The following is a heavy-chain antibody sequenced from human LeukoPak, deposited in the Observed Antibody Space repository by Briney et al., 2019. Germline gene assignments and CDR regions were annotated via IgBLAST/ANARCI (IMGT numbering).Heavy chain of an antibody. J-gene: IGHJ4*02. Sequence: SETLSLTCAVYGGSFSGYYWSWIRQPPGKGLEWIGEINHSGSTNYNPSLKSRVTISVDTSKNQFSLKLSSVTAADTAVYYCARVRYRVAPYFDYWGQGTLVTVSS. V-gene: IGHV4-34*01. CDR2: INHSGST. CDR3: ARVRYRVAPYFDY. D-gene: IGHD1-1*01. CDR1: GGSFSGYY.